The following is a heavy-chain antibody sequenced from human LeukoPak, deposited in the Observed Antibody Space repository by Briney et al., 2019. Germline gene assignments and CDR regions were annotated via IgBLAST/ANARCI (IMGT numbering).Heavy chain of an antibody. D-gene: IGHD1-26*01. CDR1: GGSISSGSYY. J-gene: IGHJ5*02. Sequence: PSQTLSLTCTVSGGSISSGSYYWRWIRQPAGTGLEWIGRIYTSGSTNYNPSLKSRVTISGDTSKNQFSLKLSSVSAADTAVYYCGRHSRGIVYLHPWGQGTLVTVSS. CDR3: GRHSRGIVYLHP. CDR2: IYTSGST. V-gene: IGHV4-61*02.